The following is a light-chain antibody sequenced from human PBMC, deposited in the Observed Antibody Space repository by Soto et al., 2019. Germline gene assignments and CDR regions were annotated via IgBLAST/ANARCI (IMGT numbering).Light chain of an antibody. CDR1: SSDVGGYNY. CDR2: DVN. J-gene: IGLJ1*01. V-gene: IGLV2-11*01. Sequence: QSVLTQPRSVSGSPGQSVTISCTGTSSDVGGYNYVSWYQQHPGKAPRLMIYDVNKRPSWVPERFSGSKSGNSASLTISGLHADDEAEYYCCSYAGSHLHLLGTGTHVTAL. CDR3: CSYAGSHLHL.